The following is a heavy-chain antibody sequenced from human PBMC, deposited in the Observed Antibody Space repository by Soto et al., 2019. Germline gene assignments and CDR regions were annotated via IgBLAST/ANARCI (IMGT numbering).Heavy chain of an antibody. Sequence: GGSLRLSCAASGFTFSSYAMSWVRQAPGKGLEWVSAISGSGGSTYYADSVKGRFTISRDNSKNTLYLQMNSLRAEDTAVYYCAKDSLAWFGEFPNTLDYWGQGTLVTVSS. CDR2: ISGSGGST. J-gene: IGHJ4*02. V-gene: IGHV3-23*01. D-gene: IGHD3-10*01. CDR1: GFTFSSYA. CDR3: AKDSLAWFGEFPNTLDY.